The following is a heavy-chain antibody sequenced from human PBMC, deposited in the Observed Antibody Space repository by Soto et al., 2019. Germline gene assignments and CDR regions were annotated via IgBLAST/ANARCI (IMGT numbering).Heavy chain of an antibody. CDR1: GGSISSGGYY. V-gene: IGHV4-31*03. CDR3: ARRDPRNNWFDP. CDR2: VSYSGST. J-gene: IGHJ5*02. Sequence: QVQLKESGPGLVKPSQTLSLTCTVSGGSISSGGYYWSWIRQHPGKGLEWIGYVSYSGSTYYNPSLKGRLTIPVDTSKSQFSLRLSSVTAADTAVYYCARRDPRNNWFDPWGQGTLVTVSS.